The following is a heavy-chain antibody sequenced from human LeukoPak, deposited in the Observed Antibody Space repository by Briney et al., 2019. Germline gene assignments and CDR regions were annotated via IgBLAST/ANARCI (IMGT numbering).Heavy chain of an antibody. CDR2: IHHGGST. Sequence: SETLSLTCTVSGYSISSGDSWGWIRQPPGKGLEWIGSIHHGGSTYYNTSLKSRVIISVDTSKNQFSLKLSSVTAADTAVYYCARIAAVGTPVEYWGQGTLVTVSS. CDR1: GYSISSGDS. V-gene: IGHV4-38-2*02. J-gene: IGHJ4*02. CDR3: ARIAAVGTPVEY. D-gene: IGHD6-13*01.